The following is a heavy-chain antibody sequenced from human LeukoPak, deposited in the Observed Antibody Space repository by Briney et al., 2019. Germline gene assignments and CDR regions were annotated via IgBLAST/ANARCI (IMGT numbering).Heavy chain of an antibody. D-gene: IGHD6-13*01. CDR2: IIPIFGTA. CDR3: ARSGIAAAGTWFDP. Sequence: SVKVSCKASGYTFTSYGISWVRQAPGQGLEWMGGIIPIFGTANYAQKFQGRVTITADESTSTAYMELSSLRSEDTAVYYCARSGIAAAGTWFDPWGQGTLVTVSS. J-gene: IGHJ5*02. CDR1: GYTFTSYG. V-gene: IGHV1-69*13.